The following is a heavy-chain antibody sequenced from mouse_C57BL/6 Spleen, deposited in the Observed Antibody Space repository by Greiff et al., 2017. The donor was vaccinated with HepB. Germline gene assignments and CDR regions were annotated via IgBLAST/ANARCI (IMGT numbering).Heavy chain of an antibody. V-gene: IGHV5-17*01. J-gene: IGHJ2*01. CDR1: GFTFSDYG. D-gene: IGHD2-5*01. CDR2: ISSGSSTI. CDR3: ARRAYYSNSFDY. Sequence: DVHLVESGGGLVKPGGSLKLSCAASGFTFSDYGMHWVRQAPEKGLEWVAYISSGSSTIYYADTVKGRFTISRDNAKNTLFLQMTSLRSEDTAMYYCARRAYYSNSFDYWGQGTTLTVSS.